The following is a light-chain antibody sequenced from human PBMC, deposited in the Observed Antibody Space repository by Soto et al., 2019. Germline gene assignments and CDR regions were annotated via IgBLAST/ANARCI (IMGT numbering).Light chain of an antibody. CDR3: ETWDINTHVV. J-gene: IGLJ2*01. V-gene: IGLV4-60*02. Sequence: QLVLTQSSSASASLGSSVKLTCTLSSGHTTYIIAWHQQQPGKAPPYLMKLETSGSYNKGSGVPDRFSGSSSGADRYLTISNLQFEDEADYYCETWDINTHVVFGGGTKLTVL. CDR1: SGHTTYI. CDR2: LETSGSY.